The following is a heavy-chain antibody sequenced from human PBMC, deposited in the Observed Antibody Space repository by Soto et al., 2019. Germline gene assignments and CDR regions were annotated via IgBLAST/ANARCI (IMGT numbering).Heavy chain of an antibody. CDR2: INCKTGQT. CDR1: GYTFTDYY. J-gene: IGHJ4*02. D-gene: IGHD2-21*02. V-gene: IGHV1-2*02. Sequence: QVQLVQSGAEMKEPGAAVKVSCKASGYTFTDYYIHWVRQAPGQGLEWMAWINCKTGQTRYAQKFQSRLTVPSDTSITTSHMDLSGLIFDDAATYYCGRDSAILPGSYFDYWGQGSLVSVSS. CDR3: GRDSAILPGSYFDY.